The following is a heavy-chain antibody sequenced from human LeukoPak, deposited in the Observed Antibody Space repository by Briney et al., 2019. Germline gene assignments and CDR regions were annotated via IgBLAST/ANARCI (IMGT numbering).Heavy chain of an antibody. D-gene: IGHD2-21*02. V-gene: IGHV1-8*01. CDR3: AREKCGGDCYSGDFDY. Sequence: ASVKVSCKASGYTFTSYDINWVRQATGQGLEWMGWMNPNSGNTGYAQKFQGRVTMTRNTSISTAYMELSSLRSEDTAVYYCAREKCGGDCYSGDFDYWSQGTLVTVSS. CDR2: MNPNSGNT. J-gene: IGHJ4*02. CDR1: GYTFTSYD.